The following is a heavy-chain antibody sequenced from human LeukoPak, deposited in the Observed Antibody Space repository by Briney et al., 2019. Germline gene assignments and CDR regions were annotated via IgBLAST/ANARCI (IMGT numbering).Heavy chain of an antibody. Sequence: GASVKVSCKVSGYTLTELSVHWVRQAPGKGLEWMGGFDPEDGETIYAQKFQGRVTMTEDTSTDTAYMELSSLRSEDTAVYYCATWYYYDSSGYQEYFQHWGQGTLVTVSS. V-gene: IGHV1-24*01. CDR1: GYTLTELS. CDR2: FDPEDGET. CDR3: ATWYYYDSSGYQEYFQH. J-gene: IGHJ1*01. D-gene: IGHD3-22*01.